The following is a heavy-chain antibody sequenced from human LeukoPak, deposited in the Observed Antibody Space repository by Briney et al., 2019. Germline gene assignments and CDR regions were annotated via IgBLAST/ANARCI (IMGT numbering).Heavy chain of an antibody. Sequence: ASVTVSCKGTGYTFTSYGFSWVRQAPGQGLEWMGLISAYNGNTNYAQKLQGRVTMTTDTSTSTAYMVLRSLRSDDTAVYCCARNSIGDIDWFDPWGQGTLVTVSS. V-gene: IGHV1-18*01. CDR2: ISAYNGNT. CDR3: ARNSIGDIDWFDP. J-gene: IGHJ5*02. CDR1: GYTFTSYG. D-gene: IGHD2-21*01.